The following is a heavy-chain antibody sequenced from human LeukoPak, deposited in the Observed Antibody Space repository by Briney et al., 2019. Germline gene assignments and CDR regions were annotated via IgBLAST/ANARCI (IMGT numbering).Heavy chain of an antibody. CDR1: GGSFSGYY. CDR3: AGDSGYFLFDY. J-gene: IGHJ4*02. D-gene: IGHD3-22*01. CDR2: INHSGST. Sequence: SETLSLTCAVYGGSFSGYYWSWIRQPPGKGLEWIGEINHSGSTNYNPSLKSRVTISVDTSKNRFSLKLSSVTAADTAVYYCAGDSGYFLFDYWGQGTLVTVSS. V-gene: IGHV4-34*01.